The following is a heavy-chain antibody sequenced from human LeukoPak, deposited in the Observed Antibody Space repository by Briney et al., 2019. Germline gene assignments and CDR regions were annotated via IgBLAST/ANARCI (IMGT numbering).Heavy chain of an antibody. CDR1: GGSISNYY. J-gene: IGHJ3*02. Sequence: PSETLSLTCTVSGGSISNYYWNWLRQFPGKGLEWIGYISHSGSTNYSPSLACRVTISVDPSTNQFSLTLISVTAADAAVYYCAREGTYEIFAGYSTSFDSFDIWGQGKMVTVSS. CDR3: AREGTYEIFAGYSTSFDSFDI. V-gene: IGHV4-59*01. CDR2: ISHSGST. D-gene: IGHD3-9*01.